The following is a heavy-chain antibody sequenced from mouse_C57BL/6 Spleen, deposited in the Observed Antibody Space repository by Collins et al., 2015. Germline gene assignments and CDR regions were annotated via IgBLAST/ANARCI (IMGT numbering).Heavy chain of an antibody. J-gene: IGHJ4*01. CDR2: IYPGDGNT. D-gene: IGHD2-5*01. CDR3: ATYSNYDALDY. Sequence: QVQLQQPGTELVKPGASVKLSCKASGYAFSSSWMNWVKQRPGKGLEWIGRIYPGDGNTNYNGKFKGKATLTTDKSSSTAYMQLISLTSEDSAVYFCATYSNYDALDYWGQGTSVTVSS. CDR1: GYAFSSSW. V-gene: IGHV1-82*01.